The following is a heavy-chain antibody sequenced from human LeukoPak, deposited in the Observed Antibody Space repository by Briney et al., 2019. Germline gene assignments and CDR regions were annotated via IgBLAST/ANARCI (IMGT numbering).Heavy chain of an antibody. CDR3: AGVRLGSSGFSEYFEH. CDR2: ISQSART. CDR1: GGSISNNW. V-gene: IGHV4-4*02. Sequence: SETLSLTCAVTGGSISNNWWTWVRQPPGKGLEWIGEISQSARTNYNPSLKSRVTMSIDKSRNQFSLRMSSVTAADTAVYYCAGVRLGSSGFSEYFEHWGQGTLVTVSS. J-gene: IGHJ1*01. D-gene: IGHD3-22*01.